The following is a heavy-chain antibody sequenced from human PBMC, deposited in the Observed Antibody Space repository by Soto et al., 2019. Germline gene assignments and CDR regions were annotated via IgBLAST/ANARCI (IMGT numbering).Heavy chain of an antibody. CDR2: ARNKAHGYTT. Sequence: PVGSLRLSCAASGFTFSDHHMDWVRQAPRKGLEWVGRARNKAHGYTTAYAASLKGRITISRDDSKDSLSLQMNSPKTEDTAVYFCARLMGTSFDLWGQGTLVTVSS. CDR3: ARLMGTSFDL. D-gene: IGHD2-8*01. J-gene: IGHJ4*02. CDR1: GFTFSDHH. V-gene: IGHV3-72*01.